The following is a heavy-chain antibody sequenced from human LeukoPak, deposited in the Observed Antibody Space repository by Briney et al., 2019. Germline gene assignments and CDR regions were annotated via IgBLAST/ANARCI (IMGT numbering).Heavy chain of an antibody. CDR3: ARVTYGSGPYGAFDY. CDR1: GFTFSSHG. D-gene: IGHD3-10*01. V-gene: IGHV3-23*01. Sequence: GGTQRLSWAASGFTFSSHGMSWVRQAPGGGRGWVSSIRGSGYNTYYADSAKSRFTISRDNSKNTLYLQMNSLRAEDTGVYYCARVTYGSGPYGAFDYWGQGTLVTVSS. J-gene: IGHJ4*02. CDR2: IRGSGYNT.